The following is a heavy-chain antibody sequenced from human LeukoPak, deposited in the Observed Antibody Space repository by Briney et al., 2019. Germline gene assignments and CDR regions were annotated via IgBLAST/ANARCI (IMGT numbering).Heavy chain of an antibody. J-gene: IGHJ4*02. CDR1: GFTFSDYY. CDR2: ISSSGSTI. Sequence: GGSLRLSCAASGFTFSDYYMSWIRQAPGKGLEWVSHISSSGSTIYYADSVKGRFTISRDNAKNSLYLQMNSLRAEDTAVYYCARVLHRRNYDSSVYYGYWGQGTLVTVSS. V-gene: IGHV3-11*04. CDR3: ARVLHRRNYDSSVYYGY. D-gene: IGHD3-22*01.